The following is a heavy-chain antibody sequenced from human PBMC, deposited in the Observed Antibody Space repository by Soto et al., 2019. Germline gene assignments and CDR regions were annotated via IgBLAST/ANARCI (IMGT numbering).Heavy chain of an antibody. J-gene: IGHJ4*02. Sequence: ASVKVSCKASGYTFTSYCISWVRQAPGQGLEWMGWISAYNGNTNYAQKLQGRVTMTTDTSTSTAYMELRSLRSDDTAVYYCARGGARYSRGFGHDYWGQGTLVTVSS. V-gene: IGHV1-18*01. D-gene: IGHD6-19*01. CDR1: GYTFTSYC. CDR2: ISAYNGNT. CDR3: ARGGARYSRGFGHDY.